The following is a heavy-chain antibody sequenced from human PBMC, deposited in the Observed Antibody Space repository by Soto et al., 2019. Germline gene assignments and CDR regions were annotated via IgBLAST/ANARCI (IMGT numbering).Heavy chain of an antibody. J-gene: IGHJ6*02. CDR1: GGSISSSSYY. Sequence: QLQLQESGPGLVKPSETLSLTCTVSGGSISSSSYYWGWIRQPPGKGLEWIGSINYSGRTYYNPSLKSRVTISVDTSKNQFARKLSSVTAADTAVYYCARVAGSLGYYYYGMDVWGQGTTVTVSS. V-gene: IGHV4-39*01. D-gene: IGHD3-10*01. CDR3: ARVAGSLGYYYYGMDV. CDR2: INYSGRT.